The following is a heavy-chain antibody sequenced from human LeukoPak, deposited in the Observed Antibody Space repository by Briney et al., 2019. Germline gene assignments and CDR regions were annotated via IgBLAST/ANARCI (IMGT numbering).Heavy chain of an antibody. J-gene: IGHJ4*02. D-gene: IGHD3-22*01. CDR2: IYAAESS. CDR1: GDSVSRSY. V-gene: IGHV4-4*07. CDR3: VRGRNDRPYYFDY. Sequence: PSETLSLTCTVSGDSVSRSYWGWIRQSAGKGLEWIGRIYAAESSKYSPSLRGRVSISIDTSASQFSLRLNSMTAADTAVYYCVRGRNDRPYYFDYWGQGVLVTVSS.